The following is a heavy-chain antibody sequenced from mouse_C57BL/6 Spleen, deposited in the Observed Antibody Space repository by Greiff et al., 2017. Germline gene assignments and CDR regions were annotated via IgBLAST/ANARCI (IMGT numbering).Heavy chain of an antibody. J-gene: IGHJ4*01. CDR3: TRRGSNYRYYYAMDY. CDR1: GYTFTDYE. CDR2: IDPETGGT. V-gene: IGHV1-15*01. D-gene: IGHD2-5*01. Sequence: QVQLQQSGAELVRPGASVTLSCKASGYTFTDYEMHWVKQTPVHGLEWIGAIDPETGGTAYNQKFKGKAILTADKSSSTAYMELRSLTSEDSAVYYCTRRGSNYRYYYAMDYWGQGTSVTVSS.